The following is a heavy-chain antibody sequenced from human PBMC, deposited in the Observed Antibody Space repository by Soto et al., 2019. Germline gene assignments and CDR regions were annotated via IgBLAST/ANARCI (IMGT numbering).Heavy chain of an antibody. J-gene: IGHJ4*02. D-gene: IGHD1-26*01. Sequence: SETLSLTCTVSGGSISSYYWSWIRQPPGKGLEWIGYIYYSGSTNYNPSLKSRVTISVDTSKNQFSLKLSSVTAAYTAVYYGAREGELRAVDHWGQGTLVTVSS. V-gene: IGHV4-59*01. CDR2: IYYSGST. CDR1: GGSISSYY. CDR3: AREGELRAVDH.